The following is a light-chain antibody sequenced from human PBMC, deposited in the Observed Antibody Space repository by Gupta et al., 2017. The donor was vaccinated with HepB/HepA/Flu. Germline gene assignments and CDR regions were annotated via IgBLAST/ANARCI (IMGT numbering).Light chain of an antibody. CDR3: QQRRNWPFT. Sequence: EIVLTQSPATLSLSPGERATLSCRASQTVSTYVAWYQHKPGQAPRLLIHDASDRATGVPARFSGGGSGTXFTLTIXSLEPEDFAVYYCQQRRNWPFTFGXGTKVDIK. CDR2: DAS. V-gene: IGKV3-11*01. J-gene: IGKJ3*01. CDR1: QTVSTY.